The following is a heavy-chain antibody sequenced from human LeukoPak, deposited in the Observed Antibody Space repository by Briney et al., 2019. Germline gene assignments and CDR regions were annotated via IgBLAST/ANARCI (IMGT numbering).Heavy chain of an antibody. V-gene: IGHV3-74*01. CDR2: INSDGSTT. Sequence: GGSLRLSCAASGFTFRTSWMHWVRQAPGKGLVWVSRINSDGSTTNYADSVKGRFTISRDNPMNTLYLQTNSLRAEDTAVYYCVRAIVYSAYDYLGYWGQGTLVTVSS. CDR1: GFTFRTSW. J-gene: IGHJ4*02. CDR3: VRAIVYSAYDYLGY. D-gene: IGHD5-12*01.